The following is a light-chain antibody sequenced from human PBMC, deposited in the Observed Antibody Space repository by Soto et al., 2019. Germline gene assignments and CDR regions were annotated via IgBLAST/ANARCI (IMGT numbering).Light chain of an antibody. CDR1: QSVSSSY. CDR2: DTS. J-gene: IGKJ1*01. Sequence: EIVLTQSPGTLSLSPGERATLSCRASQSVSSSYLAWYQQKPGQAPRLLIYDTSSRATRIPDRFSGSGSVTDFTLAISRLEPEDFAVYYCQQCGSSPAFGHGTKVELK. V-gene: IGKV3-20*01. CDR3: QQCGSSPA.